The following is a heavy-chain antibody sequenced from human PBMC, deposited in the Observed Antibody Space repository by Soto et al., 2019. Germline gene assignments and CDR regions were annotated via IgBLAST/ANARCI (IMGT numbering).Heavy chain of an antibody. J-gene: IGHJ5*02. D-gene: IGHD6-19*01. V-gene: IGHV1-69*04. CDR2: IIPILGIA. CDR3: ARDGPVYSSGWSPGGWLDP. CDR1: GGTFSSYT. Sequence: ASVKVSCKASGGTFSSYTISWVRQAPGQGLEWMGRIIPILGIANYAQKFQGRVTITADKSTSTAYMELSSLRSEDTAVYYCARDGPVYSSGWSPGGWLDPWGQGTLVTVSS.